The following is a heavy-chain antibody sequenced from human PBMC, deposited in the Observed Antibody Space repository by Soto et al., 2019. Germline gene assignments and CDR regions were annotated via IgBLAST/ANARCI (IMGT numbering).Heavy chain of an antibody. Sequence: GALRLSCTASGFTLQNYAMAWVRQAPGKGLEWVSTLIGGHYGTAYSYSVKGRFTVSRDNSKNCLYLQMNSLGVEDTAMYFCAKGKSTGDIDWFDPCGQGSLVTVPS. J-gene: IGHJ5*02. CDR2: LIGGHYGT. D-gene: IGHD3-10*01. V-gene: IGHV3-23*01. CDR1: GFTLQNYA. CDR3: AKGKSTGDIDWFDP.